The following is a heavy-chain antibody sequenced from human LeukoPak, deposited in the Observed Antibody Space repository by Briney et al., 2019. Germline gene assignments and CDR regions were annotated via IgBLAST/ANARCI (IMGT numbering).Heavy chain of an antibody. CDR3: ARTSRSSSIDD. J-gene: IGHJ4*02. D-gene: IGHD2-15*01. Sequence: GGSLRLSCAASGFTFSNYWMRWVRQAPRKGREWVANINQGGSDNSYVDSVKGRFTISRDNAKNSLYLEMNSLRVEATAMYYCARTSRSSSIDDWGQGTLVTVSS. CDR1: GFTFSNYW. CDR2: INQGGSDN. V-gene: IGHV3-7*01.